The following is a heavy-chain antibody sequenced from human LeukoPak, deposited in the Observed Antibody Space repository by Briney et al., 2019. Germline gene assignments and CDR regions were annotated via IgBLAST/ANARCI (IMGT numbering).Heavy chain of an antibody. CDR1: GYTFTGYY. CDR3: ARAWSWDVALSIAARPVFDY. V-gene: IGHV1-2*02. J-gene: IGHJ4*02. D-gene: IGHD6-6*01. CDR2: INPNSGGT. Sequence: ASVKVSCKASGYTFTGYYMHWGRQAPGQGLEWMGWINPNSGGTNYAQKFQGRVTMTRDTSISTAYMELSRLRSDDTAVYYCARAWSWDVALSIAARPVFDYWGQGTLVTVSS.